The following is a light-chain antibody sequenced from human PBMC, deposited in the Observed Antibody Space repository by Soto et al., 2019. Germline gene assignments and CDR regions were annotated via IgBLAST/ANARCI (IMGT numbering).Light chain of an antibody. Sequence: DIQMTQSPSTLSGSVGDRVAITGRASQTISSWLAWYQQKPGKAPKLLIYKASTLKSGVPSRFSGSGSGTEFTLTISSLQPDDFATYYCQHYNSYSEAVGQGTKGDIK. J-gene: IGKJ1*01. CDR3: QHYNSYSEA. CDR2: KAS. CDR1: QTISSW. V-gene: IGKV1-5*03.